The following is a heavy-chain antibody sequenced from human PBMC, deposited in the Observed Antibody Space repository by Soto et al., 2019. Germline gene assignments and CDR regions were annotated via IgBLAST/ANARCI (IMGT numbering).Heavy chain of an antibody. D-gene: IGHD2-15*01. CDR2: ISSSSSYI. J-gene: IGHJ3*02. CDR3: GRGGAAHCVAFGI. Sequence: EVQLVESGGGLVKPGGSLRLSCAYSGFTFSSYSMNWVRQAPGKALEWVSSISSSSSYIYYADSVKGRFTITRDNAKEALVLQIFSLRAVDTAVYYCGRGGAAHCVAFGIWGQVTMVAVSA. V-gene: IGHV3-21*01. CDR1: GFTFSSYS.